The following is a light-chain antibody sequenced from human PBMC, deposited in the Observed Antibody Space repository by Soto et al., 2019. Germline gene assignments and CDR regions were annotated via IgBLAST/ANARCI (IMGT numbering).Light chain of an antibody. CDR1: QDVRNY. Sequence: AIQMTQSPSSLSASVGDRLTITCRASQDVRNYVGWYQQKPGKAPKFLIYGAFSLETGIPSRFSGSGYGTEFTLTINSLLPEDFATYCCLQDYSWPWTFGQGTKVEV. CDR2: GAF. V-gene: IGKV1-6*01. CDR3: LQDYSWPWT. J-gene: IGKJ1*01.